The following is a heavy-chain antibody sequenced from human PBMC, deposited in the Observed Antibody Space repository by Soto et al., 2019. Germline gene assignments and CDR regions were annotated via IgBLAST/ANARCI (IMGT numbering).Heavy chain of an antibody. CDR3: AKDPTTAAFSSGPNWFDP. CDR2: IYNSGGST. V-gene: IGHV3-23*01. J-gene: IGHJ5*02. CDR1: GFRFSNYA. Sequence: GGSLRLSCAASGFRFSNYAMSWVRQAPGKGLEWVSTIYNSGGSTYYADSVKGRFTISRDNSKNTLYLQMNSLRAEDTAIYYCAKDPTTAAFSSGPNWFDPWGQGTMVTVSS. D-gene: IGHD5-12*01.